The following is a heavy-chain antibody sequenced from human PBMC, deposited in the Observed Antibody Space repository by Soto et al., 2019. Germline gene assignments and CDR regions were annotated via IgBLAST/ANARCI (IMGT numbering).Heavy chain of an antibody. CDR2: IIPIFGTA. D-gene: IGHD2-2*01. Sequence: GASVKVSCTASGGTFSSYAISWVRQAPGQGLEWMGGIIPIFGTANYAQKFQGRVTITADESTSTAYMELSSLRSEDTAVYYCASASAVVPAASDYWGQGTLVTVSS. CDR1: GGTFSSYA. V-gene: IGHV1-69*13. J-gene: IGHJ4*02. CDR3: ASASAVVPAASDY.